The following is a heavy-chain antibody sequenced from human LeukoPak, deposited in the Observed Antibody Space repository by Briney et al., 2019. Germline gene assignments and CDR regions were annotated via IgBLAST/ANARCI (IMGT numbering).Heavy chain of an antibody. D-gene: IGHD1-26*01. CDR3: ARPGIVGSYGGAFDI. Sequence: GGSLRLSCAASGFTFSSYWMHWVRQAPGKGLVWVSRISPDGSTTGHADSVKGRFTTSRDNAKSTLFLQMNSLRAEDTAVYYCARPGIVGSYGGAFDIWGQGTMVTVSS. CDR2: ISPDGSTT. V-gene: IGHV3-74*01. J-gene: IGHJ3*02. CDR1: GFTFSSYW.